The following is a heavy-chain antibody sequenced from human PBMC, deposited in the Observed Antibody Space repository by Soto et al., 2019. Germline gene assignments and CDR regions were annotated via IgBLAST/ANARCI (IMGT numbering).Heavy chain of an antibody. Sequence: EVQLVESGGGLVQPGGSLRLSCAASGFTFSSYSMNWVRQAPGKGLEWVSYISLSSTTMYYTDSVKGRFTIFRDDAENSLYLQMTSLRADDTAVYYCARWDPSSDYWGQGTLVTVSS. CDR1: GFTFSSYS. D-gene: IGHD1-26*01. CDR2: ISLSSTTM. V-gene: IGHV3-48*01. CDR3: ARWDPSSDY. J-gene: IGHJ4*02.